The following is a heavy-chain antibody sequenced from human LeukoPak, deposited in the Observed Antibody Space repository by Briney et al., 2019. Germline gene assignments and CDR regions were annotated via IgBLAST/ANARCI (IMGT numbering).Heavy chain of an antibody. CDR2: IYSRGST. Sequence: NPSETLSLTCTVSVVSISSYYWSWIRQPPGKGLEWIGYIYSRGSTNYNPSLKSRVTISVDTSKNQFSLKLSSVTAADTAVYYCARLYDYFDCWGQGTLVTVSS. CDR1: VVSISSYY. D-gene: IGHD2/OR15-2a*01. CDR3: ARLYDYFDC. V-gene: IGHV4-59*08. J-gene: IGHJ4*02.